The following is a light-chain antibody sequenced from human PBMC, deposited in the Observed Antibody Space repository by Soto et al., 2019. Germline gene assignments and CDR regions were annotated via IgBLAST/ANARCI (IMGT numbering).Light chain of an antibody. CDR2: TSS. J-gene: IGKJ5*01. CDR1: QTIATY. V-gene: IGKV1-39*01. Sequence: IEMTQSPASLSASVGDRVTITCRASQTIATYLNWFQHRSGRAPKLLIYTSSSVNSGVSSRFRGSGSGTDFTLTISSLQSEDFAVYYCQQYNNWPLVTFGQGTRLEI. CDR3: QQYNNWPLVT.